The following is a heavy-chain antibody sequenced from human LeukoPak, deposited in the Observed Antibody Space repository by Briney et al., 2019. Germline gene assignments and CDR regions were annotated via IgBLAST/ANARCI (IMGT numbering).Heavy chain of an antibody. CDR1: GFTFSSYW. V-gene: IGHV3-7*01. CDR3: ARFRYSSSAFDY. J-gene: IGHJ4*02. Sequence: PGGSLRLSCAVSGFTFSSYWMSWVRQAPGKGLEWVANIKQDGSEKYYVDSVKGRFTISRDNAKNSLYLQMNSLRAEDTAVYYCARFRYSSSAFDYWGQGTLVTVSS. CDR2: IKQDGSEK. D-gene: IGHD6-6*01.